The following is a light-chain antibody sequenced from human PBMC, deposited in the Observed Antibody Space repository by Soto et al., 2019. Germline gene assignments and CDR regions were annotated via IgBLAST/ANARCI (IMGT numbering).Light chain of an antibody. Sequence: DIQLTQSPSFLSASVGDRVTITCRASQDISSYLAWYQQKPGKAPKLLIYSASTLQRGVPSRFSGSGSGTEFTLTVSSLQPEDFATYYCQQLHSFPFTFGPGTKVDFK. V-gene: IGKV1-9*01. CDR1: QDISSY. CDR3: QQLHSFPFT. CDR2: SAS. J-gene: IGKJ3*01.